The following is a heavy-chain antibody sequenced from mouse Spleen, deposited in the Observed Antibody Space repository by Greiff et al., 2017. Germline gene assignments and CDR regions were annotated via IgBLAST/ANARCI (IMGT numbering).Heavy chain of an antibody. CDR2: IYPGDGDT. J-gene: IGHJ4*01. V-gene: IGHV1-80*01. Sequence: QVQLQQSGAELVKPGASVKISCKASGYSFSSYWMNWVKQRPGKGLEWIGQIYPGDGDTNYNGKFKGKATLTADKSSSTAYMQLSSLTSEDSAVYFCARGYGNLHYYAMDYWGQGTSVTVSS. D-gene: IGHD2-10*02. CDR1: GYSFSSYW. CDR3: ARGYGNLHYYAMDY.